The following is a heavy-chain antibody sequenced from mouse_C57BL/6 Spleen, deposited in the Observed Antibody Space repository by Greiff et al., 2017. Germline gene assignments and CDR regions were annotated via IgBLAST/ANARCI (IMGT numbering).Heavy chain of an antibody. Sequence: EVKLMESGGDLVKPGGSLKLSCAASGFTFSSYGMSWVRQTPDKRLEWVATISSGGSYTYYPDSVKGRFTISRDNAKNTLYLQMSSLKSEDTAMYYCARHEGGNYAWFAYWGQGTLVTVSA. D-gene: IGHD2-1*01. CDR1: GFTFSSYG. CDR2: ISSGGSYT. J-gene: IGHJ3*01. CDR3: ARHEGGNYAWFAY. V-gene: IGHV5-6*01.